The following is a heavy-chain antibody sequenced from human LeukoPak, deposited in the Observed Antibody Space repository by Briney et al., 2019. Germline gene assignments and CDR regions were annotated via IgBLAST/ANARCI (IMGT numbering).Heavy chain of an antibody. D-gene: IGHD3-10*02. V-gene: IGHV4-34*01. Sequence: SETLSLTCAVYGGSFSGYYWSWIRQPPGKGLEWIGEINHSGSTNYNPSLKSRVTISVDTSKNQFSLKLSSVTAADTAVYYCARDVSKGYFDYWGQGTLVTVSS. CDR2: INHSGST. J-gene: IGHJ4*02. CDR3: ARDVSKGYFDY. CDR1: GGSFSGYY.